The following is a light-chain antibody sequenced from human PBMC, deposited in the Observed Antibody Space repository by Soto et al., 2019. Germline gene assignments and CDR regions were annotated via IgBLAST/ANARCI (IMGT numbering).Light chain of an antibody. V-gene: IGKV3-20*01. J-gene: IGKJ2*01. CDR3: QQYGRSPPFT. Sequence: EIVLTQSPATLSLSPGNRATLSCRASQSVSGYLAWYQQKPGQAPRLLIYDASNRATGIPARFSGSGSGTDFTLTISRLGPEDFAVYFCQQYGRSPPFTFGQGTKVDIK. CDR2: DAS. CDR1: QSVSGY.